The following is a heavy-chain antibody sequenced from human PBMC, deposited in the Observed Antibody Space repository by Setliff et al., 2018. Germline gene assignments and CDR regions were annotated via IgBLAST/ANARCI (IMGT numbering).Heavy chain of an antibody. CDR1: GYRFIVYY. Sequence: ASVKVSCKGSGYRFIVYYIHWVRQTPGKGLEWMGRVDPKDGQAIYAKKFQGRFTITADTSIDTADMKLSSLTSEDTAVYYCATDLAIRGVQFDYWGRGTLVTVSS. D-gene: IGHD3-10*01. CDR2: VDPKDGQA. J-gene: IGHJ4*02. V-gene: IGHV1-69-2*01. CDR3: ATDLAIRGVQFDY.